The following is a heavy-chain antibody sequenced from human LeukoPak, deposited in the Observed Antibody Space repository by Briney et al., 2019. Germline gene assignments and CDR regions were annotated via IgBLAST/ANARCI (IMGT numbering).Heavy chain of an antibody. CDR1: GFTFSSYS. CDR2: ISSSSSYI. CDR3: ARDRKQWLAHFDY. Sequence: GGSLRLSCAASGFTFSSYSMNWVRQAPGKGLEWVSSISSSSSYIYYADSVKGRFTISRGNAKNSLYLQMNSLRAEDTAVYYCARDRKQWLAHFDYWGQGTLVTVSS. J-gene: IGHJ4*02. D-gene: IGHD6-19*01. V-gene: IGHV3-21*01.